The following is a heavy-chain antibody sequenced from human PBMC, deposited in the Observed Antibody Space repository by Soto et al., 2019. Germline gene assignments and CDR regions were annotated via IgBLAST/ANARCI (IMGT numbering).Heavy chain of an antibody. Sequence: ASVKVSCKASGYTFTGYYMHWVRQAPGQGLEWMGWINPNSGSTNYAQKFQGWVTMTRDTSISTAYMELSRLRSDDTAVYYCARGYCSGGSCYSDNAFDIWGQGTMVTVSS. CDR2: INPNSGST. CDR3: ARGYCSGGSCYSDNAFDI. J-gene: IGHJ3*02. CDR1: GYTFTGYY. D-gene: IGHD2-15*01. V-gene: IGHV1-2*04.